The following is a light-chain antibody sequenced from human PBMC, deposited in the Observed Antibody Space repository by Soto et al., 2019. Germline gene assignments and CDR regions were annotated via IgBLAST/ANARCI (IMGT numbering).Light chain of an antibody. CDR2: DVT. CDR1: SSDIGAYNY. J-gene: IGLJ3*02. V-gene: IGLV2-14*01. CDR3: SSYTTSSTLV. Sequence: QSALTQPASVSGSPGQPITISCTGTSSDIGAYNYVSWYQQHPGKAPKVMIYDVTNRPSGVSNRFSGSKSGNTASLTISGLQAEDEADYYCSSYTTSSTLVFGGGTQLTVL.